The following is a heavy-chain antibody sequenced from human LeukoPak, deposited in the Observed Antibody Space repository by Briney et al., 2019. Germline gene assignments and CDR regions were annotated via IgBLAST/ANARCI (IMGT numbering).Heavy chain of an antibody. D-gene: IGHD6-13*01. J-gene: IGHJ4*02. CDR1: GYSFTSYW. V-gene: IGHV5-51*01. CDR3: ARHLSGYGSTWLVY. CDR2: IYPGASDA. Sequence: GESLKISCKGSGYSFTSYWSGWVRQMPGKGLEWMGIIYPGASDARYSPSFQGQVTISADKSISTAYLQWSSLKASDTAMYYCARHLSGYGSTWLVYWGQGTLVTVSS.